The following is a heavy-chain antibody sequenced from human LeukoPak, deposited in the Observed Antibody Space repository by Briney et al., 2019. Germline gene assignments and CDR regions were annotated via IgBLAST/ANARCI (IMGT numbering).Heavy chain of an antibody. CDR2: IYHSGST. D-gene: IGHD6-6*01. CDR3: ARELIAARPFDY. J-gene: IGHJ4*02. V-gene: IGHV4-38-2*02. Sequence: SETLSLTCAVSGYSISSGYYWGWIRQPPGKGLEWIGSIYHSGSTYYNPSLKSRVTISVGTSKNQFSLKLSSVTAADTAVYYCARELIAARPFDYWGQGTLVTVSS. CDR1: GYSISSGYY.